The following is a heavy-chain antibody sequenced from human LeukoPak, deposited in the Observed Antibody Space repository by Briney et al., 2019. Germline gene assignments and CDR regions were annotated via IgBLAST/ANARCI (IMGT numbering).Heavy chain of an antibody. CDR1: GGSISIYY. D-gene: IGHD3-22*01. V-gene: IGHV4-59*01. Sequence: NPSETLSLTCTVSGGSISIYYWSWVRQPPGKGLEWIGYIYYSGSTNYNPSLKSRVTISVDTSKNQFSLKLSYVTAADTDVYYWARAGPNHYVLYYYDSSGWGAFDYWGQGTLVTVSS. J-gene: IGHJ4*02. CDR2: IYYSGST. CDR3: ARAGPNHYVLYYYDSSGWGAFDY.